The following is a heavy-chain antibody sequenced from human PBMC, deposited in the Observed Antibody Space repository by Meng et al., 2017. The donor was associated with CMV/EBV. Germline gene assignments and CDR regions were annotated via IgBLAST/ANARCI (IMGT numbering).Heavy chain of an antibody. CDR3: ARRYCSSTSCPPYYGMDV. D-gene: IGHD2-2*01. CDR1: GFTFSSYS. Sequence: LSLTCAASGFTFSSYSMNWVRQAPGKGLEWVSSISSSSSCIYYADSVKGRFTISRDNAKNSLYLQMNSLRAEDTAVYYCARRYCSSTSCPPYYGMDVWGQGTTVTVSS. V-gene: IGHV3-21*01. J-gene: IGHJ6*02. CDR2: ISSSSSCI.